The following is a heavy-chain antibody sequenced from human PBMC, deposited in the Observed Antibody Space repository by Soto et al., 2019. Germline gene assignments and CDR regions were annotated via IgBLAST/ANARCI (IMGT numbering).Heavy chain of an antibody. CDR3: AKRRGAGGHFDY. V-gene: IGHV3-23*01. D-gene: IGHD2-15*01. CDR1: GFTFTSYA. J-gene: IGHJ4*02. Sequence: EVQLLESGGGLVQPEGSLRLSCAASGFTFTSYAMGWVRQAPGKGLEWVSVISSGGSTYYADSVRGRFTISRDNSKDTLSLQMTSLRAEDTAVYYCAKRRGAGGHFDYWGQGALVTVSS. CDR2: ISSGGST.